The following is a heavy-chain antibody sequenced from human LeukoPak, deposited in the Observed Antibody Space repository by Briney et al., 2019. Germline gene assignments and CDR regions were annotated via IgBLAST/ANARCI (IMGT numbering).Heavy chain of an antibody. CDR3: AKAPRGYSSSWYYFDY. Sequence: LSGGSLRLSCAASGFTFSSYAMSWVRQAPGKGLEWVSAISGSGGSTYYADSVKGRFTISRDNSKNTLYLQMNSLRAEDTAVYYCAKAPRGYSSSWYYFDYWGQGTLVTVSS. J-gene: IGHJ4*02. CDR2: ISGSGGST. D-gene: IGHD6-13*01. V-gene: IGHV3-23*01. CDR1: GFTFSSYA.